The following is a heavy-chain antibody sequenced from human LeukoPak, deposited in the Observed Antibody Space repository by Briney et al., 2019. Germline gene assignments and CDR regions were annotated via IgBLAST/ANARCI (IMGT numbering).Heavy chain of an antibody. CDR1: GYTFTDSY. V-gene: IGHV1-2*02. D-gene: IGHD4-17*01. CDR3: ARDVSGDNWFDP. Sequence: GASVKVSCKASGYTFTDSYMHWVRQAPGQGLEWMGWINPKSGGRNYAQKFQDRVTMTGDTSIRTAYMELRSLGSDDTAVYYCARDVSGDNWFDPWVQGTLVTVSS. CDR2: INPKSGGR. J-gene: IGHJ5*02.